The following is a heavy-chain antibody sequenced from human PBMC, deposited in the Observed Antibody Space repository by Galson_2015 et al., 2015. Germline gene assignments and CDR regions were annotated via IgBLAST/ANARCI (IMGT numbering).Heavy chain of an antibody. CDR3: AISGKSAGHRSIDY. J-gene: IGHJ4*02. V-gene: IGHV3-72*01. CDR1: GFIFSDYY. D-gene: IGHD4-23*01. Sequence: SLRLSCATSGFIFSDYYKDWVRQAPGKGLEWVARIRDKPNGFTTEYAASVKGRLTISRDDSKNSLFLQMNSLITEDTAVYYCAISGKSAGHRSIDYWGQGTLVTVSS. CDR2: IRDKPNGFTT.